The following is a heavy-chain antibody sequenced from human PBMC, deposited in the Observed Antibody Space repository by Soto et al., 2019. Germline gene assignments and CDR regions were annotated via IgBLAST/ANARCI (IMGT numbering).Heavy chain of an antibody. CDR1: GDSVSSNTAA. CDR3: ARGVAGTGFDL. J-gene: IGHJ4*02. D-gene: IGHD6-19*01. V-gene: IGHV6-1*01. Sequence: SQTLSLTCAISGDSVSSNTAAWNWIRSPPSRGLEWLGRTYCRSNWRHDYAVSVKSRITVNPDTSKNHFSLQLNSVTPDDTAVYYCARGVAGTGFDLWGQGTLVTVSS. CDR2: TYCRSNWRH.